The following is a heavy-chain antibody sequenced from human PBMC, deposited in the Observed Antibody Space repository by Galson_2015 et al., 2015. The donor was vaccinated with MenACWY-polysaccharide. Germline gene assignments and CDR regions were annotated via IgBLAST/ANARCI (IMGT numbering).Heavy chain of an antibody. V-gene: IGHV3-74*01. CDR3: ARGPLGYCAGDCSGLDS. CDR1: GFTFSTYW. Sequence: SLRLSCAASGFTFSTYWMHWVRQAPGKGLVWVSRIKSDVSSTSYADSVKGRFSISRDNAKSTLYLQMNSLRAEDTAVYYCARGPLGYCAGDCSGLDSWGQGTLVTVSS. J-gene: IGHJ4*02. D-gene: IGHD2-21*02. CDR2: IKSDVSST.